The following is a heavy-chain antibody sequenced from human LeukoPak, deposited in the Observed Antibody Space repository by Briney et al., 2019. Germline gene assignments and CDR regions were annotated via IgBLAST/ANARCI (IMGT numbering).Heavy chain of an antibody. CDR1: GFTFSNAW. CDR3: TYYYDSSTYYHVDY. V-gene: IGHV3-15*01. CDR2: IKSKTNGGTT. Sequence: GGSLRLSCAASGFTFSNAWMSWVRQVPGKGLDWVGRIKSKTNGGTTDHAAPVKGRFTISRDDSKSTLYLQMNSLKTEDTAVYYCTYYYDSSTYYHVDYWGKGTTVTVSS. D-gene: IGHD3-22*01. J-gene: IGHJ6*04.